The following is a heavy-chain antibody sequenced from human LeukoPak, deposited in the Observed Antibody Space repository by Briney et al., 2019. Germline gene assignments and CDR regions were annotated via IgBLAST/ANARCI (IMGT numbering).Heavy chain of an antibody. CDR2: IYYTGDT. CDR3: ARHPFATPFDY. CDR1: GGSISSYY. Sequence: PSETLSLTCTVSGGSISSYYWSWIRQPPGKGLEWIGYIYYTGDTNHNPSLKSRVTISIDTSKNQLSLTLHSVTAADTAVYYCARHPFATPFDYWGQGILVTVSS. D-gene: IGHD2-15*01. V-gene: IGHV4-59*08. J-gene: IGHJ4*02.